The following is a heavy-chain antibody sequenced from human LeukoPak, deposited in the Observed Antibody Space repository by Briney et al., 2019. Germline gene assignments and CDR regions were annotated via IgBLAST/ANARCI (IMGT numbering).Heavy chain of an antibody. J-gene: IGHJ3*02. D-gene: IGHD3-10*01. CDR2: IYTSGST. CDR3: ARDWHGRVWFGELRDNAFGI. V-gene: IGHV4-61*02. CDR1: GGSISSGGYY. Sequence: SQTLSLTCTVSGGSISSGGYYWSWIRQPAGKGLEWIGRIYTSGSTNYNPSLKSRVTMSVDTSKNQFSLKLSSVTAADTAVYYCARDWHGRVWFGELRDNAFGIWGQGTMVTVSS.